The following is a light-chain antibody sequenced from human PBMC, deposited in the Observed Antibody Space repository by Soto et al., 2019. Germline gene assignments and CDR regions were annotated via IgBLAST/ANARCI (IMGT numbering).Light chain of an antibody. V-gene: IGKV1-5*01. CDR2: DAS. J-gene: IGKJ1*01. CDR3: QQYNTYWT. CDR1: QSVRSW. Sequence: DIQMTQSPSTLSASVGDRVTITCRASQSVRSWLAWYQQKPGRAPKFLIYDASSLESGVPSRFSGSGSGTEFTLTISSLQPDDFATYYCQQYNTYWTFGQGTKVDIK.